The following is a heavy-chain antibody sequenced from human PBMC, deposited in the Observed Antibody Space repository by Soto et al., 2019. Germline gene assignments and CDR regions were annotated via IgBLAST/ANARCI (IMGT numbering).Heavy chain of an antibody. CDR1: GFTFSSYA. J-gene: IGHJ4*02. V-gene: IGHV3-23*01. CDR3: AKNYYFDC. Sequence: EVQLLESGGGLVQPGGSVRLSCTASGFTFSSYAMSWVREAPGKGLEWVSSINVVGGATNFADSVKGRFTISRDDSKNTLYLQMNSLRAEDTAVYYCAKNYYFDCWGQGTRVTVSA. CDR2: INVVGGAT.